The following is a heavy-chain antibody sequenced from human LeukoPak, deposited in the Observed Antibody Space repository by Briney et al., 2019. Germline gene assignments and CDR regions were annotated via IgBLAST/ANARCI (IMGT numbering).Heavy chain of an antibody. Sequence: SETLSLTCTVSGDSNTNSIYYWGWIRQPPGKGLEWIGSIDYSGSTYYNPSLKSRATISIDTSKNQFSLKLSSVTAADTAVYYCAREYTLYRSGWFLDYWGQGTVVAVSS. D-gene: IGHD6-19*01. V-gene: IGHV4-39*07. CDR1: GDSNTNSIYY. CDR2: IDYSGST. J-gene: IGHJ4*02. CDR3: AREYTLYRSGWFLDY.